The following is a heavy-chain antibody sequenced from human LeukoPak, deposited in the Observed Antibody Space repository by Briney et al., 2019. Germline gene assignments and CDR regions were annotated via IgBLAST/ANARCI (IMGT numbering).Heavy chain of an antibody. V-gene: IGHV3-13*01. Sequence: GGSLRLSCAASGFTFSSYDMHWVRQATGKGLEWVSAIGTAGDTYYPGSVKGRFTISRENAKNSLYLQMNSPRAGDTAVYYCARGHGSYGPNWFDPWGQGTLVTVSS. CDR1: GFTFSSYD. D-gene: IGHD5-18*01. CDR3: ARGHGSYGPNWFDP. CDR2: IGTAGDT. J-gene: IGHJ5*02.